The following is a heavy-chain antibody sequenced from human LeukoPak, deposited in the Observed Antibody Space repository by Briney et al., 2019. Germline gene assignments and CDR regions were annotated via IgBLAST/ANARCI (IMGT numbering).Heavy chain of an antibody. CDR3: ARGRWTKRQRGVYYFDY. CDR1: GYTFTSYD. Sequence: ASVKVSCKASGYTFTSYDINRVRQATGQGLEWMGWMNPNSGNTGYAQKFQGRVTMTRNTSISTAYMELSSLRSEDTAVYYCARGRWTKRQRGVYYFDYWGQGTLVTVSS. V-gene: IGHV1-8*01. CDR2: MNPNSGNT. J-gene: IGHJ4*02. D-gene: IGHD3/OR15-3a*01.